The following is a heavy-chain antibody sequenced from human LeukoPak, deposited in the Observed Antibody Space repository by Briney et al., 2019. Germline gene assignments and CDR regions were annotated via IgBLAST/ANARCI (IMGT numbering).Heavy chain of an antibody. V-gene: IGHV3-7*01. CDR3: ARDVWTGVAVSDY. Sequence: GGSLRLSCVASGFTFSSYWMTWVRQAPGKGLEWLANIKEDGSIQYYLDSVRGRFTISRDNAKTSVYLQLNSLRADNTAVYYCARDVWTGVAVSDYWGQGTLVTVSS. CDR1: GFTFSSYW. CDR2: IKEDGSIQ. D-gene: IGHD6-19*01. J-gene: IGHJ4*02.